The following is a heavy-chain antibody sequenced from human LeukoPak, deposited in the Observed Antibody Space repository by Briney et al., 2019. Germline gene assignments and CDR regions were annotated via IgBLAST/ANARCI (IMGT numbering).Heavy chain of an antibody. CDR3: AREDDYGDYVEFDY. D-gene: IGHD4-17*01. CDR2: IWYDGSNK. V-gene: IGHV3-33*01. Sequence: GRSLRLSCAASGFTFSSYGMHWVRQAPGKGLEWVAVIWYDGSNKYYADSVKGRFTISRDNSKNALYLQMNSLRAEDTAVYYCAREDDYGDYVEFDYWGQGTLVTVSS. CDR1: GFTFSSYG. J-gene: IGHJ4*02.